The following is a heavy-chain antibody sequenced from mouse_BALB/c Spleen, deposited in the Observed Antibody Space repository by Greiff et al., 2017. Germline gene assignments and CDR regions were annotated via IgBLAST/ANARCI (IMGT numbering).Heavy chain of an antibody. Sequence: EVQRVESGGGLVKPGGSLKLSCAASGFTFSDYYMYWVRQTPEKRLEWVATISDGGSYTYYPDSVKGRFTISRDNAKNNLYLQMSSLKSEDTAMYYCARDRGGYLFFDYWGQGTTLTVSS. CDR1: GFTFSDYY. CDR3: ARDRGGYLFFDY. D-gene: IGHD2-3*01. J-gene: IGHJ2*01. V-gene: IGHV5-4*02. CDR2: ISDGGSYT.